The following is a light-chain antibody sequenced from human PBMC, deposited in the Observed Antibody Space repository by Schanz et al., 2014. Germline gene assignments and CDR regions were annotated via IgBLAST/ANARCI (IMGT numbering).Light chain of an antibody. J-gene: IGLJ2*01. CDR1: SSDVGGYNY. CDR2: DVI. CDR3: SSYTSSSTVV. Sequence: QSALTQPASVSGSPGRSITISCTGTSSDVGGYNYVSWYQQHPGKVPKLMIYDVINRPSGVSNRFSGSKSGNTASLTISGLQAEDEADYYCSSYTSSSTVVFGGGTKLTVL. V-gene: IGLV2-14*03.